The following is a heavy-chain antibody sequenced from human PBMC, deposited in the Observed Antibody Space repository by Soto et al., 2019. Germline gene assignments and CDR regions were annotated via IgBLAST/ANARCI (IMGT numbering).Heavy chain of an antibody. J-gene: IGHJ4*02. CDR3: ARILGYCSGCSCDY. D-gene: IGHD2-15*01. CDR1: GYTFTSYA. CDR2: INAGNGNT. V-gene: IGHV1-3*01. Sequence: QVQLVQSGAEVKKPGASVKVSCKASGYTFTSYAMHWVRQAPGQRLEWMGRINAGNGNTKYSQKFQGRVTITRDTSASTADMELSSLRSEDTAVYYCARILGYCSGCSCDYWGQGTLVIVSS.